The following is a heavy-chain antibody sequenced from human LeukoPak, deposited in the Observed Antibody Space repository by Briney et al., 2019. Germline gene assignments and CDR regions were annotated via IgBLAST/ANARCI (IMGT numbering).Heavy chain of an antibody. V-gene: IGHV1-24*01. CDR1: GYTLAELS. CDR2: FDPEDGET. CDR3: ATWQWPSPNYYYYYGMDV. Sequence: ASVKVSCKVSGYTLAELSMHWVRQAPGKGLEWMGGFDPEDGETIYAQKFQGRVTMTEDTSTDTAYMELSSLRSEDTAVYYCATWQWPSPNYYYYYGMDVWGQGTTVTVSS. D-gene: IGHD6-19*01. J-gene: IGHJ6*02.